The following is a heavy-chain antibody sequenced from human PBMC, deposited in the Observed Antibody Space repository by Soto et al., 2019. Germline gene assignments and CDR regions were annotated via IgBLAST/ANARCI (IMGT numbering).Heavy chain of an antibody. CDR3: ARDSGAKLSSS. V-gene: IGHV1-69*13. CDR2: IVPIYRTA. J-gene: IGHJ4*02. Sequence: SVKVSCKASGGTFSSYRINWVRQAPGQGLEWVGGIVPIYRTADYAQKFQGRVTITADESARTAYMELRSLKSQDTAVYYCARDSGAKLSSSWGQGSLVTVSS. CDR1: GGTFSSYR. D-gene: IGHD6-13*01.